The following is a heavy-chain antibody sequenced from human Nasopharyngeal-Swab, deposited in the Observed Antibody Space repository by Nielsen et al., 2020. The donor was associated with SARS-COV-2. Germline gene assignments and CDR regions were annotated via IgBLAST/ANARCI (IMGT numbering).Heavy chain of an antibody. Sequence: GVLKISCAASGFSCSIYAMSWVRQPPGKGLEWVSTISGSATNTYYADSVKGRFTISRDNSKNTLYLQMNSLRAEDTAVYYCAKGRGEYYENAFDMWGQGTMVTVSS. CDR3: AKGRGEYYENAFDM. V-gene: IGHV3-23*01. J-gene: IGHJ3*02. D-gene: IGHD3-3*01. CDR1: GFSCSIYA. CDR2: ISGSATNT.